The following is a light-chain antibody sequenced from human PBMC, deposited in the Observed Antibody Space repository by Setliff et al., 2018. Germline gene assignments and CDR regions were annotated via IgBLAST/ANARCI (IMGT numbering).Light chain of an antibody. V-gene: IGLV2-14*03. J-gene: IGLJ2*01. CDR3: SSYTTSSLRV. CDR2: DVS. CDR1: SSDIGAYTY. Sequence: QSVLTQPASMSGSPGQSITISCTGASSDIGAYTYVSWYQQHPGKAPKLLISDVSYRPSGVSHRFSGSKSGNTASLTISWLQAEDEADYYCSSYTTSSLRVFGGGTKVTLL.